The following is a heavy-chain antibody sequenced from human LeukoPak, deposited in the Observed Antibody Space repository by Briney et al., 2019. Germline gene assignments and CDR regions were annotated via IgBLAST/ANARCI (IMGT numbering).Heavy chain of an antibody. D-gene: IGHD6-13*01. CDR2: IYPGDSDT. J-gene: IGHJ3*02. CDR3: ARHRLIPRIAAPDDAFDI. Sequence: GESLKISCKGSGYSFTSYWIGWVRQMPGKGLEWMGIIYPGDSDTRYSPSFQGQVTISADKSISTAYLQWSSLKASDTAMYYCARHRLIPRIAAPDDAFDIWGQGTMVTVSS. V-gene: IGHV5-51*01. CDR1: GYSFTSYW.